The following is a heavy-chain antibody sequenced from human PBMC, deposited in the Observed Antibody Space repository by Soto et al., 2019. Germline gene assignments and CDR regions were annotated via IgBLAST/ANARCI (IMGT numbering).Heavy chain of an antibody. CDR3: VGDSGWFRLDY. Sequence: PKILSCTTSGLNIMKHWMTWISKKKGKGPEWVANVNRDESTKGYADSVKGRFTISRDNAKNSLYLQMNSLRADDTAVYYCVGDSGWFRLDYWGQGALVTVSS. V-gene: IGHV3-7*05. J-gene: IGHJ4*02. CDR1: GLNIMKHW. D-gene: IGHD6-19*01. CDR2: VNRDESTK.